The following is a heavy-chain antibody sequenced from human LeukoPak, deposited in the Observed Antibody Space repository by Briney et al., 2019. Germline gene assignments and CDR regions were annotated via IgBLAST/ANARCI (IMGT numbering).Heavy chain of an antibody. CDR1: GGSMSPFY. D-gene: IGHD1-1*01. CDR3: AVNSTKHTFDI. CDR2: IYYSGGT. Sequence: PSETLSLTCTVSGGSMSPFYWSWIRQSPGKGLEWIGSIYYSGGTNYNPPLKSRVTISVDTSKNQFSLELSSVSAADTAVYYCAVNSTKHTFDIWGQGTMVTVSS. J-gene: IGHJ3*02. V-gene: IGHV4-59*08.